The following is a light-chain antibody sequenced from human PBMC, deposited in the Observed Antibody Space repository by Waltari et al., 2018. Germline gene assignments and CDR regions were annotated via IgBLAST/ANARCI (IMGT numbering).Light chain of an antibody. CDR1: QSVASS. CDR3: QQYNDWPPWT. V-gene: IGKV3-15*01. J-gene: IGKJ1*01. Sequence: IVMTQSPDTLSVSPGERVTLSCRASQSVASSLAWYHQKSGQAPRCLIFGASTRASGGPDRFPGSGSGTDFTLTISSLQSEDFGVYYCQQYNDWPPWTFGQGTRVEVK. CDR2: GAS.